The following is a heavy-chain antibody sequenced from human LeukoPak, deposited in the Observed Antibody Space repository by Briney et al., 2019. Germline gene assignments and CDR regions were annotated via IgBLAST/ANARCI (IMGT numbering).Heavy chain of an antibody. Sequence: LSGGSLRLSCAASGFTFSSYTMSWVRQAPGKGLEWVSAISGSGGSTYYADSVKGRFTISRDNSKNTLYLQMNSLRAEDTAVYYCATYRQVLLPFESWGQGTLVTVSS. CDR2: ISGSGGST. D-gene: IGHD5-18*01. CDR1: GFTFSSYT. CDR3: ATYRQVLLPFES. V-gene: IGHV3-23*01. J-gene: IGHJ4*02.